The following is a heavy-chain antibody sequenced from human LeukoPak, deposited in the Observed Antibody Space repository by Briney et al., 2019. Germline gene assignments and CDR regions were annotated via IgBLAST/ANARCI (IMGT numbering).Heavy chain of an antibody. J-gene: IGHJ4*02. Sequence: SETLSLTCTVSGGSISSYYWSWIRQPPGKGLEWIGEINHSGSTNYNPSLKSRVTISVDTSKNQFSLKLSSVTAADTAVYYCARGGRRRELSLFQQPPPNYYFDYWGQGTLATVSS. V-gene: IGHV4-34*01. D-gene: IGHD3-16*02. CDR2: INHSGST. CDR3: ARGGRRRELSLFQQPPPNYYFDY. CDR1: GGSISSYY.